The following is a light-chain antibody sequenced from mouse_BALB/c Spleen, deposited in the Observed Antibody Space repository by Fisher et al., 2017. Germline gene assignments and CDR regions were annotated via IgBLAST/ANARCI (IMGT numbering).Light chain of an antibody. V-gene: IGKV4-57-1*01. Sequence: DIVITQSTAIMSASPGEKVTMTCRASSSVSSSYLHWYQQKSGASPKLWIYSTSNLASGVPARFSGSGSGTSYSLTISSVEAEDAATYYCQQYSGYPFTFGAGTKLELK. CDR1: SSVSSSY. J-gene: IGKJ5*01. CDR2: STS. CDR3: QQYSGYPFT.